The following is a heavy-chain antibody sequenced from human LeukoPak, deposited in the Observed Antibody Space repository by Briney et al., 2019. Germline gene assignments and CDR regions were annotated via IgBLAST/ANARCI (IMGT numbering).Heavy chain of an antibody. Sequence: ASVKVSCKASGYTFTGYYMHWVRQAPGQGLEWMGRINPNSGGTYYAQKFQGRVTMTRDTSISTAYMELSRLRSDDTAVYYCARAFSRKGYYYGMDVWGQGTTVTVSS. CDR1: GYTFTGYY. V-gene: IGHV1-2*06. J-gene: IGHJ6*02. CDR3: ARAFSRKGYYYGMDV. D-gene: IGHD3-3*02. CDR2: INPNSGGT.